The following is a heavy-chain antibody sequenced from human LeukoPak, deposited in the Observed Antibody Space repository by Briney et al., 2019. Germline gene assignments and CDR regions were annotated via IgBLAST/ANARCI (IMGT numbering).Heavy chain of an antibody. CDR3: ARDSSATQSFDY. CDR1: GGSISSYY. Sequence: PSETLSLTCTVSGGSISSYYWSWIRQPPGKVLEWIGSIYHSGSTYYNPSLKSRVTISVDTSKNQFSLKLNSVTAADTAFYYCARDSSATQSFDYWGQGTMVTVSS. D-gene: IGHD6-25*01. V-gene: IGHV4-59*12. J-gene: IGHJ4*02. CDR2: IYHSGST.